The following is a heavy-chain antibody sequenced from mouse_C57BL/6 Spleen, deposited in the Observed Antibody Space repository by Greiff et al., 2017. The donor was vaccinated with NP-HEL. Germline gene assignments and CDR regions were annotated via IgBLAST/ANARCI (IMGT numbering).Heavy chain of an antibody. Sequence: QVQLQQPGAELVKPGASVKMSCKASGYTFTSYWITWVKQRPGQGLEWIGDIYPGSGSTNYNEKFKSKATLTVDTSSSTAYMQLSSLTSEDSAVYYCASPYSNYEGYAMDYWGQGTSVTVSS. V-gene: IGHV1-55*01. J-gene: IGHJ4*01. D-gene: IGHD2-5*01. CDR1: GYTFTSYW. CDR3: ASPYSNYEGYAMDY. CDR2: IYPGSGST.